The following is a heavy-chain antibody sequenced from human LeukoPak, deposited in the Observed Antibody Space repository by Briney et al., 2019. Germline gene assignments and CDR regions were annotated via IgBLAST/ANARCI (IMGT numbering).Heavy chain of an antibody. Sequence: GASVKVSCKASGFIFTAYYIHWVRQAPGQGLEWMGWINPNNGDTNYAQKFQGRVTMTRDTSVSTAYMELSSLRSGDTAVYYCEKDDYWGQGTLVTVSS. V-gene: IGHV1-2*02. J-gene: IGHJ4*02. CDR3: EKDDY. CDR1: GFIFTAYY. CDR2: INPNNGDT.